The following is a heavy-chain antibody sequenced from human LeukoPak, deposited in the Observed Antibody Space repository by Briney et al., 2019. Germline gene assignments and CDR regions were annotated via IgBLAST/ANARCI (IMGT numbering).Heavy chain of an antibody. V-gene: IGHV6-1*01. Sequence: SQILSLTCAISGDSVSSNSAAWNWIRQSPSRGLEWLGSTYYRSRWYNDFAFSLRGRITISPDTSKNQFSLQLKSVTPEDTAVYYCARGGSYSFDYWGQGTLVTVSS. CDR2: TYYRSRWYN. CDR3: ARGGSYSFDY. J-gene: IGHJ4*02. CDR1: GDSVSSNSAA. D-gene: IGHD1-26*01.